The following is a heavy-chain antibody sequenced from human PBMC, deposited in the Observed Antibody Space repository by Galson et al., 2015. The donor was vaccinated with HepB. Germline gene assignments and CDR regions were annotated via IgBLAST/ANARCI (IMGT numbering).Heavy chain of an antibody. Sequence: SLRLSCAASGFTFSSYGMHWVRQAPGKGLEWVAVISYDGSNKYYADSVKGRFTISRDNSKNTLYLQMNSLRAEDTAVYYCAKEAGYSSGWYYYGMDVWGQGTPVTVSS. CDR3: AKEAGYSSGWYYYGMDV. CDR2: ISYDGSNK. J-gene: IGHJ6*02. D-gene: IGHD6-19*01. V-gene: IGHV3-30*18. CDR1: GFTFSSYG.